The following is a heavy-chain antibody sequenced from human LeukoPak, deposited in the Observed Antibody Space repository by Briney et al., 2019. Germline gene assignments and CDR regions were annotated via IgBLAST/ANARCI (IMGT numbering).Heavy chain of an antibody. J-gene: IGHJ4*02. CDR3: ARGYSGYDFGY. CDR2: IIPILGIA. D-gene: IGHD5-12*01. CDR1: GGTFSSYA. V-gene: IGHV1-69*04. Sequence: ASVKVSCKASGGTFSSYAISWVRQAPGQGLEWMGRIIPILGIANYAQKFQGRVTITADKSTSTAYMELSSLRSEDTAAYYCARGYSGYDFGYWGQGTLVTVSS.